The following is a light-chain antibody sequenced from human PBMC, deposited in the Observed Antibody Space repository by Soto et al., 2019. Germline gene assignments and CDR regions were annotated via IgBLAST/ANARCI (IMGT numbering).Light chain of an antibody. V-gene: IGKV1-39*01. J-gene: IGKJ2*01. CDR3: QQSYSTPQT. Sequence: DIQMTQSPSSLSASVGDRVTITCRASQSISSYLNWYQQKPGKAPKLLIYAASSLQSGVPSRFSGSGSRTDFTLTISSLQPEDFATYYCQQSYSTPQTFGQGTKLEI. CDR2: AAS. CDR1: QSISSY.